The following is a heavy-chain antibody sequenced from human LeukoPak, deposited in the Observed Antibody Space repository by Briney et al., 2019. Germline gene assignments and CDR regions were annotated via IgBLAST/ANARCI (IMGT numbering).Heavy chain of an antibody. Sequence: GESLKISCMGSGYRFTSYWISWVRQMPGKGLEWMGRIDPSDSYTNYSPSFQGHVTISADKSISTAYMQWSSLKASDTAMYYCARPSAYCSGGSCYSGAFDIWGQGTMVTVSS. CDR3: ARPSAYCSGGSCYSGAFDI. J-gene: IGHJ3*02. CDR2: IDPSDSYT. D-gene: IGHD2-15*01. CDR1: GYRFTSYW. V-gene: IGHV5-10-1*01.